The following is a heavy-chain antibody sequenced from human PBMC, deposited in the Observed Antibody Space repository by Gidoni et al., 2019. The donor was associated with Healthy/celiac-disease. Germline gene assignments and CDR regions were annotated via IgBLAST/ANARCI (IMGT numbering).Heavy chain of an antibody. D-gene: IGHD6-13*01. CDR2: IIPIFGTA. V-gene: IGHV1-69*01. CDR1: GGTFSSYA. Sequence: QVQLVQSGAEVKKPGSSVKVSCKASGGTFSSYAISWVRQAPVQGLEWMVGIIPIFGTANYAQKFHGRVTITADESTSTAYMELSSLRSEDTAVYYCARTGWPAGYSSSWYSWSGITNFDYWGQGTLVTVSS. CDR3: ARTGWPAGYSSSWYSWSGITNFDY. J-gene: IGHJ4*02.